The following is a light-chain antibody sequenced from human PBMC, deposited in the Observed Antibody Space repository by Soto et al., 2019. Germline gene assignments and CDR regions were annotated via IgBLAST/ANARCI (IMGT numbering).Light chain of an antibody. V-gene: IGKV1-39*01. CDR1: QSISSY. CDR3: QQSYSTPVA. J-gene: IGKJ4*01. Sequence: DIQMTQSPSSLSASVGDRVTITCRASQSISSYLNWYQQKPGKAPKLLIYAASSLQSGVTSRFSGSGSGTDFTLTISSLQPEDFATYYCQQSYSTPVACGGGTKVEIK. CDR2: AAS.